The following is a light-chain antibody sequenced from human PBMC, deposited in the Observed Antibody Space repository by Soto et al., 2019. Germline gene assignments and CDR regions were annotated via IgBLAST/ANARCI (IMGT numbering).Light chain of an antibody. Sequence: DIVLTQSPGTVSLSPGERATLSCRASQSVSSGYLAWYQQKPGQAPRLLIYGVSSRATGIPDRFSGSGSGTDFTLTISRLEPEDFAVYYCPQYGSSPLTFGQGTKVEIK. V-gene: IGKV3-20*01. CDR2: GVS. J-gene: IGKJ1*01. CDR3: PQYGSSPLT. CDR1: QSVSSGY.